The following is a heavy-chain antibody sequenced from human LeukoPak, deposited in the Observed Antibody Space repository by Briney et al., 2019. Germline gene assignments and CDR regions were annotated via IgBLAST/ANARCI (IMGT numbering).Heavy chain of an antibody. V-gene: IGHV4-59*01. J-gene: IGHJ4*02. Sequence: PSETLSLTCTVSGGSISSYYWSWIRQPPGKGLEWIGYIYYSGSTNYNPSLKGRVTISVDTSKNQFSLKLSSVTAADTAVYYCATGSKWELLCLDYWGQGTLVTVSS. CDR3: ATGSKWELLCLDY. D-gene: IGHD1-26*01. CDR1: GGSISSYY. CDR2: IYYSGST.